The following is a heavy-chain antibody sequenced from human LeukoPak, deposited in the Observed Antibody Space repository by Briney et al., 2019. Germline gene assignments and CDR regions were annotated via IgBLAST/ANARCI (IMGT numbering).Heavy chain of an antibody. J-gene: IGHJ5*02. Sequence: SETLSLTCTVSGGSISSHYWSWIRQPPGKGLGWIGYIYYSGSTNYNPSLKSRVTISVDTSKNQFSLKLSSVTAADTAVYYCASSLIVVSESWFDPWGRGTLVTVSS. D-gene: IGHD3-22*01. CDR1: GGSISSHY. V-gene: IGHV4-59*11. CDR3: ASSLIVVSESWFDP. CDR2: IYYSGST.